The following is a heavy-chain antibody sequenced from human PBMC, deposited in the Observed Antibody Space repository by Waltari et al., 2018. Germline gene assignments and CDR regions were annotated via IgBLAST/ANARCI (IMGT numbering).Heavy chain of an antibody. Sequence: QVQLVQSGAEVKKPGSSVKVSCKASGGTFSSYAISWVRQAPGQGLEWMGGIIPIVGTANYAQKFQCRVTITADEVTSTAYMELSSLRSEDTAVYYCARESGYGDPQDGAFDIWGQGTMVTVSS. D-gene: IGHD4-17*01. CDR2: IIPIVGTA. CDR3: ARESGYGDPQDGAFDI. V-gene: IGHV1-69*13. J-gene: IGHJ3*02. CDR1: GGTFSSYA.